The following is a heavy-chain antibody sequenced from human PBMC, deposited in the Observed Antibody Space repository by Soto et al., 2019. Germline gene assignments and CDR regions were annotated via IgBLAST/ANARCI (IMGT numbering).Heavy chain of an antibody. J-gene: IGHJ6*02. Sequence: SETLSLTCAVYGGSFSGYYWSWIRQPPGKGLEWIGEINHSGSTNYNPSLKSRVTISVDTSKIQFSLKLSSVTAADTAVYYCARTQKVGYYDSSGYSRGRSYYYYYGMDVWGQGTTVTVSS. CDR1: GGSFSGYY. V-gene: IGHV4-34*01. CDR3: ARTQKVGYYDSSGYSRGRSYYYYYGMDV. CDR2: INHSGST. D-gene: IGHD3-22*01.